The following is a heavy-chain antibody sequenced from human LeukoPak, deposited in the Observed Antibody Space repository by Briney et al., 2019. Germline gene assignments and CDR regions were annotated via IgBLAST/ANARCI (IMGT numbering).Heavy chain of an antibody. CDR2: IIPIFGTA. J-gene: IGHJ4*02. V-gene: IGHV1-69*01. CDR3: AKRYGSGSYPLDY. CDR1: GGTFSSYA. Sequence: SVKVSCKASGGTFSSYAISWVRQAPGQGLEWMGGIIPIFGTANYAQKFQGRATITADESTSTAYMELSSLRSEDTAVYYCAKRYGSGSYPLDYWGQGTLVTVSS. D-gene: IGHD3-10*01.